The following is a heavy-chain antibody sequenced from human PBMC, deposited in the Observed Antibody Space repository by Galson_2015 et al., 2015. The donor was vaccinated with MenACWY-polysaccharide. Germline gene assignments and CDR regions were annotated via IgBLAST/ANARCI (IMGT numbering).Heavy chain of an antibody. CDR3: AKRYEWASNTGPFDQ. CDR2: IATRADWT. CDR1: GLSLRDYA. J-gene: IGHJ4*02. Sequence: SLRLSCAASGLSLRDYAVSWVRQAPGKRLEWVSGIATRADWTYYTDSVKGRFTIYRDTSKNTVYLQMNSLREEDTALYFCAKRYEWASNTGPFDQWGQGTLVTVSA. D-gene: IGHD1-14*01. V-gene: IGHV3-23*01.